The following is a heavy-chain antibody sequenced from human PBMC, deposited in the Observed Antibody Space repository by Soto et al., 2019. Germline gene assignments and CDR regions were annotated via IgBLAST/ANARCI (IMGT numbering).Heavy chain of an antibody. V-gene: IGHV1-69*02. J-gene: IGHJ4*02. Sequence: GASVKVSCKASGGTFGSYTISWVRQAPGQGLEWMGRIIPILGIANYAQKFQGRVTITADKSTSTAYMELSSLRSEDTAVYYCARFGYSSGWYPPGLDYWGQGTLVTVSS. CDR1: GGTFGSYT. CDR2: IIPILGIA. D-gene: IGHD6-19*01. CDR3: ARFGYSSGWYPPGLDY.